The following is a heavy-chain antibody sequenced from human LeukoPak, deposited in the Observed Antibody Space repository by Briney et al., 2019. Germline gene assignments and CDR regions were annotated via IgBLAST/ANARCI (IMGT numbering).Heavy chain of an antibody. CDR1: GFTFSAYY. Sequence: GGSLRLSCAASGFTFSAYYMSWIRQAPGKGRERVSYICSSGSTIYYADSVKGRFTISRDNAKNSLYLQMDSLRAEDTPVYYCARDQSPGGKYYYDSSGYFCYWGQGTLVTVSS. D-gene: IGHD3-22*01. J-gene: IGHJ4*02. CDR3: ARDQSPGGKYYYDSSGYFCY. V-gene: IGHV3-11*04. CDR2: ICSSGSTI.